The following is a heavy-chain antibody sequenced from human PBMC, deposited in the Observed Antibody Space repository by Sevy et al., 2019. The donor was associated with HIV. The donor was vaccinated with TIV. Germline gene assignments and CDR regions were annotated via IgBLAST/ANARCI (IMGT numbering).Heavy chain of an antibody. CDR3: AREGRLGYCSGGSCYPGYY. CDR1: GGSISSGDYY. CDR2: IYYSGST. Sequence: SETLSLTCTVSGGSISSGDYYWSWIRQPPGKGLEWIGYIYYSGSTYYNPSLKSRVTISVDTSKNQFSLKLSSVTAADTAVYYCAREGRLGYCSGGSCYPGYYWGQRTLVTVSS. V-gene: IGHV4-30-4*01. J-gene: IGHJ4*02. D-gene: IGHD2-15*01.